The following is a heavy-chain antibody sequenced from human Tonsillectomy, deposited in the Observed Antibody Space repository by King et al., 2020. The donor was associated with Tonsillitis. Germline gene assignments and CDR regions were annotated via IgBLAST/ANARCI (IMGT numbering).Heavy chain of an antibody. CDR3: ASIFGVPPDAFDI. CDR1: GFTVSSHY. V-gene: IGHV3-53*01. CDR2: LYSGGFT. D-gene: IGHD3-3*01. Sequence: QLVQSGGGLIQPGGSLRLSCAASGFTVSSHYMSWVRQAPGKGLEWVSVLYSGGFTYYADSVKGRFTISRDNSKNTLYLQMNSLRAEDTAVYYCASIFGVPPDAFDIWGQGTMVTVSS. J-gene: IGHJ3*02.